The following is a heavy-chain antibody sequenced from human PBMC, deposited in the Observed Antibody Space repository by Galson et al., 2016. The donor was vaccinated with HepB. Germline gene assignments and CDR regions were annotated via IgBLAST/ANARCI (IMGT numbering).Heavy chain of an antibody. D-gene: IGHD1-26*01. J-gene: IGHJ4*02. CDR3: AREGGTSGTYRYSFDY. CDR2: VSSGGTTQ. V-gene: IGHV3-30*03. CDR1: GFSFSHYG. Sequence: SLRLSCAASGFSFSHYGMHWVRQAPGKGLEWVAVVSSGGTTQYYADSVKGRFTISRDNSKSTLYLQMDSLRIDATAVYYCAREGGTSGTYRYSFDYWGQGTLVTVSS.